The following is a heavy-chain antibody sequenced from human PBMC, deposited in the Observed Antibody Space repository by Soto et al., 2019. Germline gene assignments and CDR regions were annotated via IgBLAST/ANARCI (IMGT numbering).Heavy chain of an antibody. Sequence: GASVKVTCKDSGYTLTELSRQWVRQAPGKGLEWMGGFDPEDGETIYAQKFQGRVTMTEDTSTDTAYMELSSLRSEDTAVYYCATDQKFTPDDLRGYFQHWGQGTLVTVSS. J-gene: IGHJ1*01. CDR2: FDPEDGET. V-gene: IGHV1-24*01. D-gene: IGHD3-10*01. CDR1: GYTLTELS. CDR3: ATDQKFTPDDLRGYFQH.